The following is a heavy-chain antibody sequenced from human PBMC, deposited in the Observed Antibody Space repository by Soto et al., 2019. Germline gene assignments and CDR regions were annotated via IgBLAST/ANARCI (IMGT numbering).Heavy chain of an antibody. CDR3: ARERGRVAPHHYSCMDV. D-gene: IGHD2-15*01. Sequence: PSETLSLTCTVSGGSISSGGYYWSWIRQHPGKGLEWIGYIYYSGSTYYNPSLKSRVTISVDTSKNQFSLKLSSVTAADTAVYYCARERGRVAPHHYSCMDVWGQGTTVTVTS. J-gene: IGHJ6*02. V-gene: IGHV4-31*03. CDR1: GGSISSGGYY. CDR2: IYYSGST.